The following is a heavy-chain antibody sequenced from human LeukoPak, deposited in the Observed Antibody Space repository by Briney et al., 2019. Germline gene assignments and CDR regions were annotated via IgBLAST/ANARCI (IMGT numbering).Heavy chain of an antibody. Sequence: GGSLRLSCAASGFTFSGYAMSWVRRAPGKGLEWVSAISVDGSHTYYADSVKGRFTTSRDNSRNTLSLQMSSLRAEDAAVYYCAKSFDTSGRRAFDIWGQGTMVTVSS. CDR1: GFTFSGYA. CDR3: AKSFDTSGRRAFDI. V-gene: IGHV3-23*01. CDR2: ISVDGSHT. D-gene: IGHD3-22*01. J-gene: IGHJ3*02.